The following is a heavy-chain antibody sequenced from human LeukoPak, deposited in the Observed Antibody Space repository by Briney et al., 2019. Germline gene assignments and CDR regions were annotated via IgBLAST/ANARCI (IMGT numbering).Heavy chain of an antibody. CDR2: IYTSGST. CDR1: GGSISSGSYY. CDR3: ARVHGSRSSVITKPYYYYYYMDV. Sequence: SETLSLTCTVSGGSISSGSYYWSWIRQPAGKGLEWIGRIYTSGSTNYNPSLKSRVTISVDTSKNQFSLKLSSVTAADTAVYYCARVHGSRSSVITKPYYYYYYMDVWGKGTTVTVSS. J-gene: IGHJ6*03. V-gene: IGHV4-61*02. D-gene: IGHD4-23*01.